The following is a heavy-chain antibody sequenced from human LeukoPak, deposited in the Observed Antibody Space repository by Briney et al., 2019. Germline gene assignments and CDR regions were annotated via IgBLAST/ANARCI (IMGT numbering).Heavy chain of an antibody. J-gene: IGHJ4*02. CDR3: ARDRIAAAGIRRLDY. Sequence: GPSVKVSCKASGGTFSSYAISWVRQAPGQGLEWMGGIIPIFGTANYAQKFQGRVTITADESTSTAYMELSSLRSEDTAVYYCARDRIAAAGIRRLDYWGQGTLVTVSS. V-gene: IGHV1-69*13. CDR1: GGTFSSYA. D-gene: IGHD6-13*01. CDR2: IIPIFGTA.